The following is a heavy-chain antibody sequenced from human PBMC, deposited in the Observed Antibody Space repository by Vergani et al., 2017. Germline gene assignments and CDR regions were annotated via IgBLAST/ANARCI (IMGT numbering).Heavy chain of an antibody. CDR1: GGTFSSYA. J-gene: IGHJ3*02. CDR3: ARQYYYDSSGYYPFDAFDI. CDR2: IIPIFGTA. V-gene: IGHV1-69*18. Sequence: QVQLVQSGAEVGKPGASVKVSCKASGGTFSSYAISWVRQAPGQGLEWMGRIIPIFGTANYAQKFQGRVTITADESTSTAYMELSSLRSEDTAVYYCARQYYYDSSGYYPFDAFDIWGQGTMVTVSS. D-gene: IGHD3-22*01.